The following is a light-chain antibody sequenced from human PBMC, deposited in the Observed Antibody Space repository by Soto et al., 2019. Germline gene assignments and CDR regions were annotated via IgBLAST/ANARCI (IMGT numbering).Light chain of an antibody. J-gene: IGKJ5*01. Sequence: ENVLTQSPGTLSLSAGERATLSYRASQSVSSSYLAWYQQKPGQAPRLIIYGASSRATGIPDRFSGSGSGTDFTLTISRLEPEDFAVYYCQQYGSSTITFGQGTRLEIK. CDR3: QQYGSSTIT. CDR2: GAS. CDR1: QSVSSSY. V-gene: IGKV3-20*01.